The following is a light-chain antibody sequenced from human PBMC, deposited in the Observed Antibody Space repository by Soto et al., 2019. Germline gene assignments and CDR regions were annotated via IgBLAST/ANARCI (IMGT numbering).Light chain of an antibody. V-gene: IGKV1-12*01. CDR2: SAS. J-gene: IGKJ4*01. Sequence: DIQMTQSPSSVSASVGDRVTITCRASQDISSWLAWYQQIPGKAPKLLINSASSLQSGVPSTFSGSRSGTDFTLTISSLQPEDFATYYCQQTHRFPLTFGGGTKVEIK. CDR3: QQTHRFPLT. CDR1: QDISSW.